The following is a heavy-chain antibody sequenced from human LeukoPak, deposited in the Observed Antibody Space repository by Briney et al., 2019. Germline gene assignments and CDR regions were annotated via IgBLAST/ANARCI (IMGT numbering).Heavy chain of an antibody. J-gene: IGHJ4*02. CDR3: ARRPYSSSRPFDY. D-gene: IGHD6-13*01. CDR2: IYYSGST. CDR1: GFTFISYG. V-gene: IGHV4-39*01. Sequence: MAGGSLRLSCAASGFTFISYGMNWVRQPPGKGLEWIGSIYYSGSTYYNPSLKSRVTISVDTSKNQFSLKLSSVTAADTAVYYCARRPYSSSRPFDYWGQGTLVTVSS.